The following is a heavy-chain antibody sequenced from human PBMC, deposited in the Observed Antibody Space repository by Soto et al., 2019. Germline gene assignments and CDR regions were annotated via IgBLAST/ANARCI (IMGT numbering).Heavy chain of an antibody. V-gene: IGHV3-23*01. D-gene: IGHD5-12*01. CDR1: GFTFSNSA. Sequence: PGGSLRLSCAASGFTFSNSALNWVRQAPGKGLEWVSAITGGGGSTYYADSVKGRLTISRDNSKNTLYLQMNSLRADDTAVYYCARRSGYYQFDYWGQGTLVTVSS. CDR3: ARRSGYYQFDY. J-gene: IGHJ4*02. CDR2: ITGGGGST.